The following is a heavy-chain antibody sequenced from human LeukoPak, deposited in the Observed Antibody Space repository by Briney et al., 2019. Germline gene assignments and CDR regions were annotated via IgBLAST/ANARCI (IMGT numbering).Heavy chain of an antibody. V-gene: IGHV4-34*01. CDR3: ARTSIYYDSSGYRS. CDR1: GGSFSGYY. Sequence: SETLSLTCAVYGGSFSGYYWSWIRQPPGKGLEWIGEINHSGSTNYNPSLKSRVIISVDTSKNQFSLKLSSMTAADTAVYYCARTSIYYDSSGYRSWGQGTLVTVSS. J-gene: IGHJ5*02. D-gene: IGHD3-22*01. CDR2: INHSGST.